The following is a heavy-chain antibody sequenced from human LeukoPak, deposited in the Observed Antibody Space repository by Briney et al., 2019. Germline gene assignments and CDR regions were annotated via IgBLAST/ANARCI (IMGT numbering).Heavy chain of an antibody. CDR2: INHSGST. CDR1: GGSFSGYY. CDR3: AGLEVTTGPRGLLEY. D-gene: IGHD4-17*01. V-gene: IGHV4-34*01. J-gene: IGHJ4*02. Sequence: SETLSLTCAVYGGSFSGYYWSWIRQPPGKGLEWIGEINHSGSTNYNPSLKSRVTISVDTSKNQFSLKLSSVTAADTAVYYCAGLEVTTGPRGLLEYWGQGTLVTVSS.